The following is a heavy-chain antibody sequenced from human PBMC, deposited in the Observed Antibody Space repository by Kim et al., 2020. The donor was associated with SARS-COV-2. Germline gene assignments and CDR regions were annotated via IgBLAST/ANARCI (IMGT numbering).Heavy chain of an antibody. D-gene: IGHD3-10*01. Sequence: RFTISRDNSKNTLYLQMNSLRAEDTAVYYCAKDSSLYYYGSGSRSWAFDYWGQGTLVTVSS. J-gene: IGHJ4*02. V-gene: IGHV3-23*01. CDR3: AKDSSLYYYGSGSRSWAFDY.